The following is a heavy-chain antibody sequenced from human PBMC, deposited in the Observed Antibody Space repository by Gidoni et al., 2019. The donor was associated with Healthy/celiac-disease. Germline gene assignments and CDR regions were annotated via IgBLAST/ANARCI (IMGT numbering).Heavy chain of an antibody. D-gene: IGHD6-19*01. J-gene: IGHJ6*02. CDR1: GGSFSGYY. CDR2: MNHSGST. CDR3: ARGVTGGWFYYYYGMDV. Sequence: QVQLQQWGAGLLKPSETLSLTCAVYGGSFSGYYWGWIRQPPGKGLEWIGEMNHSGSTNYNPSLKSRVTISVDTSKNQFSLKLSSVTAADTAVYYCARGVTGGWFYYYYGMDVWGQGTTVTVSS. V-gene: IGHV4-34*01.